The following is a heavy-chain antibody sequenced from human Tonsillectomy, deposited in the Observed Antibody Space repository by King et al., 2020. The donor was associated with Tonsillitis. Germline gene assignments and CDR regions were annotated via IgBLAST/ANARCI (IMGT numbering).Heavy chain of an antibody. J-gene: IGHJ4*02. CDR1: GFTFSSYG. CDR2: ISYDGSDK. CDR3: AKDLGDSGYDHPFDY. D-gene: IGHD5-12*01. V-gene: IGHV3-30*18. Sequence: GQLVQSGGGVVQPGRSLRLSCAASGFTFSSYGMHWVRQAPGKGLEWVAVISYDGSDKYYADSVKGRFTISRDKSKNTLYLQMNSLRAEDTAVYYCAKDLGDSGYDHPFDYWGQGTLVTVSS.